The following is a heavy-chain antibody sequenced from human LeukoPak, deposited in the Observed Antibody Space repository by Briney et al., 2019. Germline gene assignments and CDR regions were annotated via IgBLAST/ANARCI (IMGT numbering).Heavy chain of an antibody. CDR3: ARGRGTSSFDY. D-gene: IGHD6-6*01. CDR2: IIPNSGDS. CDR1: EYTFTTYY. V-gene: IGHV1-2*02. J-gene: IGHJ4*02. Sequence: ASVKVSCKASEYTFTTYYFHWVRQAPGQGLEWMGWIIPNSGDSKCTEKFQDRVAMTRDTSISTVYMELSRLRYDDTAVYYCARGRGTSSFDYWGQGTLVTVSS.